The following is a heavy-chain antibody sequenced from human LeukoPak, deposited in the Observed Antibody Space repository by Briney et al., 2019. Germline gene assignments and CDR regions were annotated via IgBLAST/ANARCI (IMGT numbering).Heavy chain of an antibody. CDR1: GGSISSYY. D-gene: IGHD6-13*01. CDR2: INHSGST. J-gene: IGHJ6*02. CDR3: ARAVSSSWSYYYYGMDV. Sequence: SETLSLTCTVSGGSISSYYWSWIRQPPGKGLEWIGEINHSGSTNYNPSLKSRVTISVDTSKNQFSLKLSSVTAADTAVYYCARAVSSSWSYYYYGMDVWGQGTTVTVSS. V-gene: IGHV4-34*01.